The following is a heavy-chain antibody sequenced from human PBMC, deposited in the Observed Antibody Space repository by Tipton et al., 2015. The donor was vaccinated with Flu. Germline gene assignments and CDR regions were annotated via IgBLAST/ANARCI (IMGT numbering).Heavy chain of an antibody. D-gene: IGHD4-17*01. Sequence: SLRLSCAASGFSFSSYGMHWVRQAPGKGLEWVSSISSSSSYIYYAESVKGRFTISRDNAKNSLYLQMNSLRAEDTAVYYCARGRRYGDYIFDYWGQGTLVTVSS. CDR3: ARGRRYGDYIFDY. CDR2: ISSSSSYI. V-gene: IGHV3-21*01. CDR1: GFSFSSYG. J-gene: IGHJ4*02.